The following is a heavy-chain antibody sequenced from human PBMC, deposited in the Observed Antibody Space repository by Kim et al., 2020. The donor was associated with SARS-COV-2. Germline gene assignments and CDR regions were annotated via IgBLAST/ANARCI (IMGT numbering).Heavy chain of an antibody. D-gene: IGHD6-6*01. Sequence: GGSLRLSCEASGFTISKFYMTWLRQAPGRSLEWLSYISADSRDISYADSVKGRFTISRDNGKNSLYLQMNSLRVEDTAVYYCSRDPRPLDFWGQGTLVTVSS. CDR1: GFTISKFY. CDR2: ISADSRDI. CDR3: SRDPRPLDF. J-gene: IGHJ4*02. V-gene: IGHV3-11*06.